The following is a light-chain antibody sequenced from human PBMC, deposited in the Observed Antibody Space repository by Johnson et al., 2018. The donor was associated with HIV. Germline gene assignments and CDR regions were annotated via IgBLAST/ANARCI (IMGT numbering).Light chain of an antibody. CDR2: DNN. CDR1: SSNIGNNY. V-gene: IGLV1-51*01. Sequence: QSVLTQPPSVSAAPGQKVTISCSGSSSNIGNNYVSWYQQVPGTAPKLLIYDNNKRPSGIPDRFSGSKSGKSATLGITGLQTGDEADDYCGTWARSLTTGFFGTGTKVTVL. CDR3: GTWARSLTTGF. J-gene: IGLJ1*01.